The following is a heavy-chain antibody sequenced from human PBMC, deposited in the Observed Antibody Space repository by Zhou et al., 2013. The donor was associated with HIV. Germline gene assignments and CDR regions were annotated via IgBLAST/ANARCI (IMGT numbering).Heavy chain of an antibody. CDR1: GYTFTGYY. D-gene: IGHD3-22*01. J-gene: IGHJ4*02. CDR2: INPNSGGT. CDR3: AREYYYDSIGYYYEDL. Sequence: QVQLVQSGAEVKKPGASVKVSCKASGYTFTGYYMHWVRQAPGQGLEWMGWINPNSGGTNYAQKFQGRVTMTRDTSISTAYMELSRLRSDDTAVYYCAREYYYDSIGYYYEDLWGQGTLVTVSS. V-gene: IGHV1-2*02.